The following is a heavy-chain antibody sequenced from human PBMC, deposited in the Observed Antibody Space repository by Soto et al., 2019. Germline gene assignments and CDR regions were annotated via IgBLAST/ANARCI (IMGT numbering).Heavy chain of an antibody. Sequence: SETLSLTCTVSGGSISSYYWSWIRQPPGKGLEWIGYIYYSGSTNYNPSLKSRVTISVDTSKNQFSLKLSSVTAADTAVYYCARAYGSGSSDYYYGMDVWGQGTTVTVSS. D-gene: IGHD3-10*01. CDR2: IYYSGST. J-gene: IGHJ6*02. CDR1: GGSISSYY. V-gene: IGHV4-59*01. CDR3: ARAYGSGSSDYYYGMDV.